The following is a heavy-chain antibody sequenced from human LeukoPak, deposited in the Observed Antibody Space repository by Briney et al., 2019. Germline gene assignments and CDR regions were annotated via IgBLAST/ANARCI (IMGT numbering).Heavy chain of an antibody. CDR2: IKQDGSEK. D-gene: IGHD2-15*01. J-gene: IGHJ1*01. CDR3: ARDRPYCSGGSCYSSYFQH. V-gene: IGHV3-7*01. CDR1: GFTFSSYW. Sequence: GGSLRLSCAASGFTFSSYWMSWVRQAPGKGLEWVANIKQDGSEKYYVDSVKARFTISRDNAKKSLYLQMNSLRAEDTAVYYCARDRPYCSGGSCYSSYFQHWGQGTLVTVSS.